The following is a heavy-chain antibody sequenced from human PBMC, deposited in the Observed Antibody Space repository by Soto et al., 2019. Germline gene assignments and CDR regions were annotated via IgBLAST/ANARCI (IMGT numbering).Heavy chain of an antibody. V-gene: IGHV3-23*01. CDR3: AKAGNYCGSGSFLDY. J-gene: IGHJ4*02. CDR2: ISGSGDDT. CDR1: GFTFSSYA. Sequence: EVQLLESGGGLVQPGGSLRLSCAASGFTFSSYAMSWVRQAPGKGLEWVSGISGSGDDTFYADSVKGQFSISRDNYKNTLFLQRNRLRAGDTAVYYCAKAGNYCGSGSFLDYWGQGTLVAVSS. D-gene: IGHD3-10*01.